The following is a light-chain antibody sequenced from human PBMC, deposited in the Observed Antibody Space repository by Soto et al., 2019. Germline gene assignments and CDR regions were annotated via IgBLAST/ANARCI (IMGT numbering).Light chain of an antibody. Sequence: EIVMTQSPATLSVSPGERVTLSCRASQSVSRNLAWYQQKPGQDPRLLIYAASTRATGIPARFSGSGSGTEFTLTISSLQSEDFAVYYCQQYNNWPYTFGQGTKLEIK. J-gene: IGKJ2*01. V-gene: IGKV3-15*01. CDR2: AAS. CDR3: QQYNNWPYT. CDR1: QSVSRN.